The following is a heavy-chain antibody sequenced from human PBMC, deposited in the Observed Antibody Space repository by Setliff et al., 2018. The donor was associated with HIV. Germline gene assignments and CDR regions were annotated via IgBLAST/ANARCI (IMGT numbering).Heavy chain of an antibody. V-gene: IGHV4-39*01. J-gene: IGHJ4*02. CDR1: GGSISSTNYF. D-gene: IGHD3-16*01. Sequence: SETLSLTCSVSGGSISSTNYFWGWIRQPPGKGLEWIGTIYYHGSTYYNPSLKSRATISIDTSKNQFSLQLTSVTAADTAVYYCVNPSGAMGDFDSWGQGTLVTVSS. CDR3: VNPSGAMGDFDS. CDR2: IYYHGST.